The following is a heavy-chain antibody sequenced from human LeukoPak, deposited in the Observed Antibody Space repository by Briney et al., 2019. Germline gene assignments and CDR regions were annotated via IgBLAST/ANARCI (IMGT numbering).Heavy chain of an antibody. D-gene: IGHD2-15*01. V-gene: IGHV4-39*07. CDR1: GGSISSSSYY. CDR2: IYYSGST. CDR3: ARHGALAATVFWFDP. Sequence: TSETLSLTCTVSGGSISSSSYYWGWIRQPPGKGLEWIGSIYYSGSTYYNPSLKSRVTISGDTSKNRFSLKLSSVTAADTAMYYCARHGALAATVFWFDPWGQGTLVTVSS. J-gene: IGHJ5*02.